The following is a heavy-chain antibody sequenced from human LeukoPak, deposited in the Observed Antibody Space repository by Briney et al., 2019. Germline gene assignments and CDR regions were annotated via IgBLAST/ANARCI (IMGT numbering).Heavy chain of an antibody. CDR1: GFTFSSYA. CDR2: ISGSGGSI. Sequence: GGPLRLSCAASGFTFSSYAMSWVRQAPGKGLEWVSAISGSGGSIYYADSVKGRFTISRDNSKNTLYLQMNSLRAEDTAVYYCAKLTAVVPTKFLGAFDIWGQGTMVTVSS. J-gene: IGHJ3*02. D-gene: IGHD6-19*01. V-gene: IGHV3-23*01. CDR3: AKLTAVVPTKFLGAFDI.